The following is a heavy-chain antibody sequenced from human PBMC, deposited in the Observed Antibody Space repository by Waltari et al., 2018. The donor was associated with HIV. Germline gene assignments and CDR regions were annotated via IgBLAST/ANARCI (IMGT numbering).Heavy chain of an antibody. Sequence: QVHLVESGGAVVQPGGSLRLSCAASGFRFSHYSMHWVRQAPGKGPQWLAIIRDDIRTTHYADSVKGRFTIFRDTAKDTLYLQMNNLRVEDTALYDCVKDNEVLNAWGQGTTVIVSS. J-gene: IGHJ6*02. CDR2: IRDDIRTT. CDR3: VKDNEVLNA. V-gene: IGHV3-30*02. CDR1: GFRFSHYS.